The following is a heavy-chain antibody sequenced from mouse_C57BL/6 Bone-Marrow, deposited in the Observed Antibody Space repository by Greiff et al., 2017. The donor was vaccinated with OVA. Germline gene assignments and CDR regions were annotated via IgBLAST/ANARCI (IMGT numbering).Heavy chain of an antibody. J-gene: IGHJ2*01. V-gene: IGHV5-6*01. CDR3: ARHRDYGGRDY. CDR1: GFTFSSYG. D-gene: IGHD1-1*01. Sequence: VQLKQSGGDLVKPGGSLKLSCAASGFTFSSYGMSWVRQTPDKRLEWVATISSGGSYTYYPDSVKGRFTISRDNAKNTLYLQMSSLKSEDTAMYYCARHRDYGGRDYWGQGTTLTVSS. CDR2: ISSGGSYT.